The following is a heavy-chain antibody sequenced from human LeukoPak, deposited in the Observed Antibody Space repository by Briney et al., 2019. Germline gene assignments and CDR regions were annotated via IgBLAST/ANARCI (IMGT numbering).Heavy chain of an antibody. CDR1: GGTFSSYT. CDR2: IIPILGIA. J-gene: IGHJ6*03. D-gene: IGHD2-2*02. CDR3: ARGYCSSTSCYSYYFYYMDV. V-gene: IGHV1-69*02. Sequence: GSSVKVSCKASGGTFSSYTISWVRQAPGQGREWMGRIIPILGIANYAQKFQGRVTITADKSTSTAYMELSSLRSEDTAVYYCARGYCSSTSCYSYYFYYMDVWRKGTTVTVSS.